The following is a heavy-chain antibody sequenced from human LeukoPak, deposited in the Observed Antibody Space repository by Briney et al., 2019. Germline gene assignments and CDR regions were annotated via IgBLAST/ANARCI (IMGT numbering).Heavy chain of an antibody. CDR1: GYTFTSYG. J-gene: IGHJ6*03. Sequence: ASVKVSCKASGYTFTSYGISWVRQAPGQGLEWMGWISAYNGNTNYAQKLQGRVTMTTDTSTSTAYMELRSLRSNDTAVYYCARDLKRFLEWLLPDYYYYYMDVWGKGTTVTVSS. V-gene: IGHV1-18*01. CDR3: ARDLKRFLEWLLPDYYYYYMDV. CDR2: ISAYNGNT. D-gene: IGHD3-3*01.